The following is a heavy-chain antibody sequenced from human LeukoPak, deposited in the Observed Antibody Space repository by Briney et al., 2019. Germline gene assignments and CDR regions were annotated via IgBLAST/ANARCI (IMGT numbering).Heavy chain of an antibody. Sequence: PGGSLRLSCAASGFTFSSYSMNWVRQAPGKGLMYISRNNGDGRTTNYADVVKGRFTMSRDNVKNTLYLQMNSLRVEDTAVYYCARDPRNVGLAPWGQGTLVTVSS. CDR1: GFTFSSYS. V-gene: IGHV3-74*01. D-gene: IGHD2-15*01. CDR3: ARDPRNVGLAP. CDR2: NNGDGRTT. J-gene: IGHJ5*02.